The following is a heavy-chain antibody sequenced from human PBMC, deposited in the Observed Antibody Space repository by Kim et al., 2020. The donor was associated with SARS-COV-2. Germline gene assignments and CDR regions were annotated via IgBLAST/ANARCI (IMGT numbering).Heavy chain of an antibody. D-gene: IGHD3-10*01. CDR1: GFTFSSYA. J-gene: IGHJ3*02. CDR2: ISYDGSNK. CDR3: ARGTPLLWFGELSVGAFDI. Sequence: GGSLRLSCAASGFTFSSYAMHWVRQAPGKGLEWVAVISYDGSNKYYADSVKGQFTISRDNSKNTLYLQMNSLRAEDTAVYYCARGTPLLWFGELSVGAFDIWGQGTMVTVSS. V-gene: IGHV3-30*04.